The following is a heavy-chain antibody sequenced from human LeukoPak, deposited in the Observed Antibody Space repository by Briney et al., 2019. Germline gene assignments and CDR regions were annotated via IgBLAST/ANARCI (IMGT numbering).Heavy chain of an antibody. CDR3: ARALTTLTYEGY. D-gene: IGHD1-1*01. J-gene: IGHJ4*02. CDR2: ISGSNSYI. CDR1: GFTFSSYT. Sequence: PGGSLRLSCAASGFTFSSYTMHWIRQAPGPGLEWVSSISGSNSYIFYADSVKGRFTVSRDNAKDSLYLQMNSLRAEDTAVYYCARALTTLTYEGYWGQGTLVTVSS. V-gene: IGHV3-21*01.